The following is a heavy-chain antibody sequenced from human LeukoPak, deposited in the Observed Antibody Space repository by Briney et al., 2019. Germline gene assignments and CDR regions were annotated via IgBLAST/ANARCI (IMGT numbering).Heavy chain of an antibody. CDR3: ARASPKYDSSGYPIYYFDY. CDR2: IYSGSST. Sequence: GGSLRLSCAASGFTFSSYAMSWVRQAPGKGLEWVSVIYSGSSTYYADSVKGRFTISRDNSKNTLYLQMNSLRAEDTAVYYCARASPKYDSSGYPIYYFDYWGQGTLVTVSS. J-gene: IGHJ4*02. D-gene: IGHD3-22*01. CDR1: GFTFSSYA. V-gene: IGHV3-53*01.